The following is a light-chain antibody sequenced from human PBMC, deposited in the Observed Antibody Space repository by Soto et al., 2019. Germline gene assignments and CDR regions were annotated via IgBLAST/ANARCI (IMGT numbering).Light chain of an antibody. V-gene: IGLV2-14*01. CDR2: EVS. CDR3: SSYTTITTLV. J-gene: IGLJ2*01. Sequence: QSALTQPASVSGSPGQSITISCTGTSSDVGNYNYVSWYQHHPGKAPKHIIFEVSHRPSGVSSRFSGSKSGNTASLTISGLQAEDEADYYCSSYTTITTLVFGGGTKLTVL. CDR1: SSDVGNYNY.